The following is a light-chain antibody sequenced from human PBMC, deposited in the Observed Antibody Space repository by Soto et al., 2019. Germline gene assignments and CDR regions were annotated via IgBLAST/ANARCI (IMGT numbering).Light chain of an antibody. CDR3: QQYNNWPQT. V-gene: IGKV3-15*01. CDR1: QSVSSN. Sequence: MVMTQSPAPLSVSPGESAPLSCRANQSVSSNYLAWYKKKPGQAPRLLIYGASTRATGIPARFSGSGSGSEFTLTISSMQSEDFAVYYGQQYNNWPQTFGQGTKLEI. CDR2: GAS. J-gene: IGKJ2*01.